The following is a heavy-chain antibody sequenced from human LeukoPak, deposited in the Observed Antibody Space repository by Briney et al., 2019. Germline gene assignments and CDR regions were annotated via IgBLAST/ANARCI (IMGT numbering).Heavy chain of an antibody. V-gene: IGHV1-3*01. CDR3: ALQGVRGVSYYFDY. D-gene: IGHD3-10*01. CDR2: INAGNGNT. CDR1: GYTFTSYA. J-gene: IGHJ4*02. Sequence: ASVKVSCKASGYTFTSYAMHWVRQAPGQRLEWMGWINAGNGNTKYSQKLQGRVTITRDTSASTAYMELSSLRSEDTAVYYCALQGVRGVSYYFDYWGQGTLVTVSS.